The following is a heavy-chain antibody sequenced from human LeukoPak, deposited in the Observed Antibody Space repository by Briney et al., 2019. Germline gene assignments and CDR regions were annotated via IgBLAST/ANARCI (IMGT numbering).Heavy chain of an antibody. CDR2: TYYRHTWYK. V-gene: IGHV6-1*01. CDR1: GDSLPSNSVT. Sequence: SQTLPLTCPLSGDSLPSNSVTLHWLTQSPPRGLEWLGRTYYRHTWYKDYAVSVRGRITVNQDTSKNQFDLHLNSVNAEDTAVYYCARRMTQYDCFDPWGQGILVTVS. J-gene: IGHJ5*02. CDR3: ARRMTQYDCFDP. D-gene: IGHD3-3*01.